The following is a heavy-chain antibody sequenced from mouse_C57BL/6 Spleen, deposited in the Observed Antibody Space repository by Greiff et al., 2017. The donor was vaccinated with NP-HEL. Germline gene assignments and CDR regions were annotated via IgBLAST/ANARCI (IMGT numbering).Heavy chain of an antibody. CDR1: GFTFSSYG. J-gene: IGHJ4*01. V-gene: IGHV5-6*01. Sequence: EVMLVESGGDLVKPGGSLKLSCAASGFTFSSYGMSWVRQTPDKRLEWVATISSGGSYTYYPDSVKGRFTISRDNAKNTLYLQMSSLKSEDTAMYYCARPELGRDAMDYWGQGTSVTVSS. D-gene: IGHD4-1*01. CDR3: ARPELGRDAMDY. CDR2: ISSGGSYT.